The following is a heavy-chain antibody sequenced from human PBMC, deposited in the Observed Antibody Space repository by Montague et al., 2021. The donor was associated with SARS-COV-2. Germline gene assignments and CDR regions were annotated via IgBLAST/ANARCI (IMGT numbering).Heavy chain of an antibody. CDR1: GDSIRTSTLYY. Sequence: SETLSLTCTVSGDSIRTSTLYYWGWLRQPPGKGLEWIGSIYDSGSTYYNPSLKSRVTISVDTSKNHFSLKLNSVTAADAAVYYCARRGRKLLPVATTIGGFDIWGQGTMVTVSS. CDR2: IYDSGST. J-gene: IGHJ3*02. D-gene: IGHD5-12*01. V-gene: IGHV4-39*02. CDR3: ARRGRKLLPVATTIGGFDI.